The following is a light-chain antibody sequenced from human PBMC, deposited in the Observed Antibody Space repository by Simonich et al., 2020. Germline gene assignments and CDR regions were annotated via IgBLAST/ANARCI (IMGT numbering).Light chain of an antibody. V-gene: IGLV3-10*01. Sequence: SYELTQPPSVSVSPGQTARITCSGDALPKEYAYWYQQKSGQAPVLVIYEDSKRPSGIPERFTGSSSGTMATLTISGAQVEDEAEYYCYSTDSSGNHWVFGGGTKLTVL. CDR2: EDS. J-gene: IGLJ3*02. CDR3: YSTDSSGNHWV. CDR1: ALPKEY.